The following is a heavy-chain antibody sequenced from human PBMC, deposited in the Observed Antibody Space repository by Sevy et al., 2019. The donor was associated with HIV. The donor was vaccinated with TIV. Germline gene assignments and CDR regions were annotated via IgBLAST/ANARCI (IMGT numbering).Heavy chain of an antibody. CDR1: GGTFSSYA. CDR3: ARDQVAVAGTGWFDP. D-gene: IGHD6-19*01. Sequence: ASVKVSCKASGGTFSSYAISWVRQAPGQGLEWMGGIIPIFGTANYAQKFQGRVTITADESTSTAYMELSSLRSEDTAVYYCARDQVAVAGTGWFDPWGREPWSPSPQ. V-gene: IGHV1-69*13. CDR2: IIPIFGTA. J-gene: IGHJ5*02.